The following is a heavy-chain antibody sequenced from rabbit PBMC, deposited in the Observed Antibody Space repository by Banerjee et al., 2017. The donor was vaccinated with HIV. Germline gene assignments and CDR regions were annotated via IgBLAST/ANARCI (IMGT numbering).Heavy chain of an antibody. D-gene: IGHD6-1*01. CDR1: GFSFTNKYV. J-gene: IGHJ4*01. CDR2: IATTSGRT. CDR3: ARSNIGYADYLYTYFNL. Sequence: QEQLVESGGGLVQPEGSLTLTCTASGFSFTNKYVMCWVRQAPGKGLELIACIATTSGRTWYASWVNGRFTISRSTSLNTVDLKMTSLTAADTATYFSARSNIGYADYLYTYFNLWGPGTLVTVS. V-gene: IGHV1S43*01.